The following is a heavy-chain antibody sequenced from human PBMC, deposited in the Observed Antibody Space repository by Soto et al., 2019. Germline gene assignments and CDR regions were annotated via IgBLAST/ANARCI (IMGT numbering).Heavy chain of an antibody. J-gene: IGHJ4*02. CDR3: AKGGASTGGFAS. D-gene: IGHD1-26*01. CDR1: GFTFSSHG. V-gene: IGHV3-23*01. CDR2: ISARGNT. Sequence: EVQLLESGGGLVQPGGSLRVSCAASGFTFSSHGMTWVRQAPGRGLEWVSGISARGNTFYAESVKGRFTISRDNSKNTLSLQMTSLRTEDTAVYYCAKGGASTGGFASWGLGTLVTVSS.